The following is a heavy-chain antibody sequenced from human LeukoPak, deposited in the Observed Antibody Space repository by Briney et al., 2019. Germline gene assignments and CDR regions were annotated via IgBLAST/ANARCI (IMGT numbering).Heavy chain of an antibody. J-gene: IGHJ4*02. Sequence: SETLSLTCTVSGGSISSYYWSWIQQPPGKGLEWIGYIYYSGSTNYNPSLKSRVTISVDTSKNQFSLKLSSVTAADTAVYYCARHTRGEMATISHYFDYWGQGTLVTVSS. CDR3: ARHTRGEMATISHYFDY. V-gene: IGHV4-59*01. CDR2: IYYSGST. D-gene: IGHD5-24*01. CDR1: GGSISSYY.